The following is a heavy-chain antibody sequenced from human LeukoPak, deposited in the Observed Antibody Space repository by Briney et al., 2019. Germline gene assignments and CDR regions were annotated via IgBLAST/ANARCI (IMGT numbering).Heavy chain of an antibody. CDR2: ISYDVRNK. CDR3: ARDDIVLIRAPFDY. D-gene: IGHD2-8*02. CDR1: GFTFSSYG. Sequence: GGSLRLSCAASGFTFSSYGMSWVRQAPGKGLEWVAVISYDVRNKYYADSVKGRFTISRDNSENTLYLQMNSLRADDTAVYYCARDDIVLIRAPFDYWGQGTLVTVSS. V-gene: IGHV3-30*03. J-gene: IGHJ4*02.